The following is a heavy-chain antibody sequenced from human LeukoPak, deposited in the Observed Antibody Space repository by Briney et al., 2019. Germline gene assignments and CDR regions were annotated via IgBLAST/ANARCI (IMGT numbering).Heavy chain of an antibody. CDR1: GFTFSNAW. V-gene: IGHV3-15*01. CDR2: IKSKTDGGTT. CDR3: TTEPHIPYYYGSGSLDY. D-gene: IGHD3-10*01. J-gene: IGHJ4*02. Sequence: GGSLRLSCAASGFTFSNAWMSWVRQAPGKGLEWVGRIKSKTDGGTTDYAVPVKGRFTISRDDSKNTLYLQMNSLKTEDTAVYYCTTEPHIPYYYGSGSLDYWGQGTLVTVSS.